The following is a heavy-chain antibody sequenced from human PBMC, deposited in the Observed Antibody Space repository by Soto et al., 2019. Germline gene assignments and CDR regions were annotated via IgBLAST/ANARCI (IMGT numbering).Heavy chain of an antibody. CDR2: ISSSSSYI. J-gene: IGHJ6*02. Sequence: XGSLRLSFSAAGCTFISYSMNWVRQAPGKGLEWVSSISSSSSYIYYADSVKGRFTISRDNAKNSLYLQMNSLRAEDTAVYYCATYCSSTSCLVRYYGMDVWGQGNPVTVSS. CDR3: ATYCSSTSCLVRYYGMDV. D-gene: IGHD2-2*01. CDR1: GCTFISYS. V-gene: IGHV3-21*01.